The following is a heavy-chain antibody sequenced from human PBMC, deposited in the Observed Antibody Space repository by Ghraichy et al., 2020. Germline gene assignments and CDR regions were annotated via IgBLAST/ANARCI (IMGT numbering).Heavy chain of an antibody. J-gene: IGHJ4*02. CDR1: GFTFSNYG. Sequence: GGSLRLSCAASGFTFSNYGMHWVRQAPGKGLEWVAVISYDGSDKFYTDSVKGRVTISRDNSKNTLNLQMNSLRAEDTAVYYCAKDLYDSSRYGGLADCWGQGTLVTVSS. V-gene: IGHV3-30*18. CDR3: AKDLYDSSRYGGLADC. D-gene: IGHD6-13*01. CDR2: ISYDGSDK.